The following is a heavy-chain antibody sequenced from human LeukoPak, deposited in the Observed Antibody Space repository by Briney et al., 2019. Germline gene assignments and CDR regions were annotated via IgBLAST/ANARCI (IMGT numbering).Heavy chain of an antibody. V-gene: IGHV1-18*01. CDR2: ISVYNGNT. D-gene: IGHD2-2*01. Sequence: GASVKVSCKASGYAFTNYAISWVRQAPGQGLEWMGWISVYNGNTYYAQKLQGRVTMTADTSTTTAYMELRSLRSDDTAVYYCARGYCSSATCRHFDYWGQGALVTVSS. CDR1: GYAFTNYA. J-gene: IGHJ4*02. CDR3: ARGYCSSATCRHFDY.